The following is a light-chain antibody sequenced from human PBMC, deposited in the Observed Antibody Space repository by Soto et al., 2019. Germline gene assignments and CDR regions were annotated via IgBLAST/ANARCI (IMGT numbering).Light chain of an antibody. CDR1: QDITNY. J-gene: IGKJ5*01. V-gene: IGKV1-33*01. CDR3: QHYDHLPIT. CDR2: DAS. Sequence: DIQMTQSPSSLSASLGDRVTITCQASQDITNYLNWYQQKPGKAPRLLLYDASSLETGVPSRFSGSGSGTDFTLTITSLQPEDVATYYCQHYDHLPITFGPGTRLEIK.